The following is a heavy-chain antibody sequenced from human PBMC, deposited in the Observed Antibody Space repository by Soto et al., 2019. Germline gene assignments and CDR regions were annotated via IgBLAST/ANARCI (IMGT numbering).Heavy chain of an antibody. V-gene: IGHV1-8*01. J-gene: IGHJ4*02. D-gene: IGHD5-12*01. CDR1: EYAFTSYD. Sequence: ASVKGSCNASEYAFTSYDINWVRQATRQGLEWMGWMNPNSDNTGYAQKFQGRVTMTRNNSIRTSYMELSSLRSEDTAVYYCARGTQPGDGYNYVPFDYWGQGTLVIV. CDR3: ARGTQPGDGYNYVPFDY. CDR2: MNPNSDNT.